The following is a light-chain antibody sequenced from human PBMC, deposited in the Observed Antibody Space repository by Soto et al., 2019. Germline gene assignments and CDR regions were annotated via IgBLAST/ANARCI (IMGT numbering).Light chain of an antibody. CDR3: QSYDSSLSVV. J-gene: IGLJ2*01. Sequence: QSVLTQPPSVSGAPGQRVTISCTGSSSNIGAGYDVHWYQQHPETAPKLLIYGNSNRPSGVPDRFSGSKSGTSASLAITGLQAEDEADYYCQSYDSSLSVVFGGGTKLTVL. CDR2: GNS. V-gene: IGLV1-40*01. CDR1: SSNIGAGYD.